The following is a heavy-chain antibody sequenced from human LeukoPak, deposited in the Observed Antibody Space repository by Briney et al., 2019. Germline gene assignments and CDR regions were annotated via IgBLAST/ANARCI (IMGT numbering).Heavy chain of an antibody. D-gene: IGHD4-17*01. CDR3: AKGITVTYSYYFDY. V-gene: IGHV3-30*02. J-gene: IGHJ4*02. CDR1: GFTFSSYG. CDR2: IRYDGSNK. Sequence: GGSLRLSCAASGFTFSSYGMHWVRQAPGKGLEWVAFIRYDGSNKYYADSVKGRFTISGDNSKNTLYLQMNSLRAEDTAVYYCAKGITVTYSYYFDYWGQGTLVTVSS.